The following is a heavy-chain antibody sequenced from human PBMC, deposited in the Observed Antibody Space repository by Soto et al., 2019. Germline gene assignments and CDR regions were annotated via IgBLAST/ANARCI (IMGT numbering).Heavy chain of an antibody. CDR2: ISGSGANT. Sequence: EVPLLESGGGLVQPGGSLRLSCAASRFTFSTYAMSWVRQAPGKGLEWVSDISGSGANTYYADSVKGRFTISRDNSKNTLYLQMNSLRAEDTAVYYCAEPAMVRGGGWFDPWGQGTLVTVSS. CDR1: RFTFSTYA. D-gene: IGHD3-10*01. J-gene: IGHJ5*02. V-gene: IGHV3-23*01. CDR3: AEPAMVRGGGWFDP.